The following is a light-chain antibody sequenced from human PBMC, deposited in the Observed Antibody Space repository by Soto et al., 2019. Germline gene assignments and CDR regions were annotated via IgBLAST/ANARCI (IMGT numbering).Light chain of an antibody. Sequence: EIVMTQSPATLSVSPGETATLSCRASQSVGSAVAWYQHKPGQAPRLLIVAASIRATGVPGRFSGGGSGTVLTLTIISLQSEDFAVYYCQQYKNWPPLTFGGGTTVEIK. V-gene: IGKV3-15*01. CDR2: AAS. J-gene: IGKJ4*01. CDR3: QQYKNWPPLT. CDR1: QSVGSA.